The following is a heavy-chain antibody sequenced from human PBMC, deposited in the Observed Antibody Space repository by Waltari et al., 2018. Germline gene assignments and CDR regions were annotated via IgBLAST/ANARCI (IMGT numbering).Heavy chain of an antibody. CDR1: GFTVSSTY. J-gene: IGHJ4*02. CDR2: IYSGGST. D-gene: IGHD6-19*01. Sequence: EVQLVESGGGLVQTGGSLRLSCAASGFTVSSTYMSWVHPAPGKWLYWFSFIYSGGSTYYADSVKGRFTISRDNSKNTLYLQMNSLRAEDTAVYYCARDLGVAGTWPSFYYWGQGTLVTVSS. V-gene: IGHV3-66*02. CDR3: ARDLGVAGTWPSFYY.